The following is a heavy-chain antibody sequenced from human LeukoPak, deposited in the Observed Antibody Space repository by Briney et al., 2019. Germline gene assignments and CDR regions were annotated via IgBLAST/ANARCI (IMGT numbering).Heavy chain of an antibody. CDR2: ISVRGGSA. D-gene: IGHD3-9*01. J-gene: IGHJ6*02. V-gene: IGHV3-23*01. Sequence: GGSLRLSCAASGFSFNNYAMSWVRQAPGKGLEWVAVISVRGGSAFYADSVKGRFTISSDNSKNTLYLQMNSLRVEDTAIYYCAKDLPSGYDILLASEIWGQGTTVTVS. CDR3: AKDLPSGYDILLASEI. CDR1: GFSFNNYA.